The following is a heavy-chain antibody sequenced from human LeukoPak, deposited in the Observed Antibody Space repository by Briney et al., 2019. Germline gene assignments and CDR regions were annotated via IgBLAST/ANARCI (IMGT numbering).Heavy chain of an antibody. CDR3: ARDFCSGGSCYLFEF. Sequence: APVKVSCKASGYTFTGYYIHWVRQAPGQGLEWVGWINTNSGGTYYAQKFQGRVTMTRDTSFSTAYMELSRLRSDDTALYYCARDFCSGGSCYLFEFWGQGTLVTVSS. CDR1: GYTFTGYY. CDR2: INTNSGGT. V-gene: IGHV1-2*02. J-gene: IGHJ4*02. D-gene: IGHD2-15*01.